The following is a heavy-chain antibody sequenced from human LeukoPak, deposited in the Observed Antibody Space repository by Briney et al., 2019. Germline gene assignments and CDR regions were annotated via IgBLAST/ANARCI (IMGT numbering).Heavy chain of an antibody. V-gene: IGHV4-34*01. CDR2: INHSGST. CDR1: GGSFSGYY. D-gene: IGHD2-15*01. Sequence: SETLSLTCAVYGGSFSGYYWSWIRQPPGKGLEWIGEINHSGSTNYKPSLRSRVTISVDTSKNQFSLKLSSVTAADTAVYYCAATCSGGSCYSRNTHKSGFDPWGQGTLVTVSS. CDR3: AATCSGGSCYSRNTHKSGFDP. J-gene: IGHJ5*02.